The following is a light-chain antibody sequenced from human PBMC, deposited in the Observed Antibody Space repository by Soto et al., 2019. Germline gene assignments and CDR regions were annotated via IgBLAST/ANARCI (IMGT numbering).Light chain of an antibody. CDR1: QSVSSYY. J-gene: IGKJ1*01. CDR2: AAS. CDR3: QQYGSSIWT. V-gene: IGKV3-20*01. Sequence: EIVLTQSPATLSVSPGERATLSCRASQSVSSYYLAWYQQKPGQAPRLLIYAASSRATGIPDRFSGGGSGTDFTLTISRLEPEEFAVYYCQQYGSSIWTVGQGTKVDIK.